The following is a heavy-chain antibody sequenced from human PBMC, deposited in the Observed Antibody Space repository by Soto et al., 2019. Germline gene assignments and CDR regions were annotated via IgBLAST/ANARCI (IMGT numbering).Heavy chain of an antibody. CDR2: MNPNSGNT. CDR1: GYTFTSYD. CDR3: ARDNYDFWSGFFYYYMDV. V-gene: IGHV1-8*01. J-gene: IGHJ6*03. D-gene: IGHD3-3*01. Sequence: ASVKVSCKASGYTFTSYDINWVRQATGQGLEWMGWMNPNSGNTGYAQKFQGRVTMTRNTSISTAYMELSSLRSEDTAVYYCARDNYDFWSGFFYYYMDVWGKGTKVTVSS.